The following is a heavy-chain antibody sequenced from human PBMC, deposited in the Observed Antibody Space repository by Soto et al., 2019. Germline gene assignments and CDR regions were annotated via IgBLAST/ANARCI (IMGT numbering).Heavy chain of an antibody. J-gene: IGHJ5*02. CDR3: ARDHGTDYDSSGYESFDP. V-gene: IGHV3-21*01. Sequence: GGSLRLSCAASGFTFSSYSMNWVRQAPGKGLEWVSSISSSSSYIYYADSVKGRFTISRDNAKNSLYLQMNSLRAEDTAVYYCARDHGTDYDSSGYESFDPWGLGTLVTVSS. D-gene: IGHD3-22*01. CDR2: ISSSSSYI. CDR1: GFTFSSYS.